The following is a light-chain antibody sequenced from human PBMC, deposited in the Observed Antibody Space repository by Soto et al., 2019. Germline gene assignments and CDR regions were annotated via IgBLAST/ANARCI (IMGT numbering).Light chain of an antibody. J-gene: IGKJ1*01. V-gene: IGKV1-39*01. Sequence: DIQMTQSPSSLSASVGDRVTITCRTSQTINNYLNWYQQKPGKAPRLLIYAASTLQSGVPSRFTGSGSGNEFTLTISSLHPEDFATYYCQQSYTTPRTFGQGTKVEIK. CDR3: QQSYTTPRT. CDR2: AAS. CDR1: QTINNY.